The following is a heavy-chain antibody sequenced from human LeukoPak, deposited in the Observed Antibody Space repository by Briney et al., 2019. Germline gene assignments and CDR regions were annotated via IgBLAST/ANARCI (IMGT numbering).Heavy chain of an antibody. CDR2: IYPGDSDI. D-gene: IGHD6-19*01. J-gene: IGHJ4*02. CDR1: GYRFTNYW. V-gene: IGHV5-51*01. Sequence: PGESLKISCMGSGYRFTNYWIGWVRQMPGKGLEWVGIIYPGDSDIRYSPSFQGQVTISADKSISTAYLQWSSLKASDTAMYYCARQNSGWEKGTIDYWGQGTLVTVSS. CDR3: ARQNSGWEKGTIDY.